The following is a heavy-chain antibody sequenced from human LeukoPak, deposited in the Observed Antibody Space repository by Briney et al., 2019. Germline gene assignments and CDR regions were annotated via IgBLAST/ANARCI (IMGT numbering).Heavy chain of an antibody. J-gene: IGHJ4*02. CDR1: GFTVSSTY. CDR2: IYSGGST. V-gene: IGHV3-66*01. D-gene: IGHD3-3*02. Sequence: GGSLRLSCAASGFTVSSTYMSWVRQPPGKGLEWVSVIYSGGSTFYSDSVKGRFTISRDNSKNTLYLQMTSLRAEDPAVYYCARDSNYDYWGQGTLVTVSS. CDR3: ARDSNYDY.